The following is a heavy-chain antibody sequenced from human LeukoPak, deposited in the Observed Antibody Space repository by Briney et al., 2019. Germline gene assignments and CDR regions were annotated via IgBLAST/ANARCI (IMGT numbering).Heavy chain of an antibody. V-gene: IGHV1-69*01. J-gene: IGHJ3*02. D-gene: IGHD4-17*01. Sequence: SVKVSCKASGGTFSSYAISWVRQAPGQGLEWMGGIIPIFGTANYAQKFQGRVTITADESTRTAYMELSSLRSEDTAVYYCARDDYGDYADAFDIWGQGTMVTVSS. CDR2: IIPIFGTA. CDR3: ARDDYGDYADAFDI. CDR1: GGTFSSYA.